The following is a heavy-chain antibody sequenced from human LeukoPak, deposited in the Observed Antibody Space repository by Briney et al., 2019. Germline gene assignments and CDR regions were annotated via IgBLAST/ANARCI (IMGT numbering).Heavy chain of an antibody. CDR3: ARSRDYGDYFDY. CDR1: GYTFMSHG. D-gene: IGHD4-17*01. Sequence: GASVKVSCKAYGYTFMSHGISWVRQAPGQGLEWMGWISGSSSNTNYAQRLQGRVTMTTDTSTTTVYMELSSLRSDDTTVYYCARSRDYGDYFDYWGQGTLVTVSS. V-gene: IGHV1-18*01. CDR2: ISGSSSNT. J-gene: IGHJ4*02.